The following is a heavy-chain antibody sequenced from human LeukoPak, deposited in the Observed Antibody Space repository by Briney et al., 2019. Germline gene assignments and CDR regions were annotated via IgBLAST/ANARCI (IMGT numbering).Heavy chain of an antibody. Sequence: PGGSLRLSCSASGFTFSRYAMHWVRQAQGKGLEWVSTISGSSTYYADSVKGRFTISTDNSKNTLYLQMSSLRTEDTAVYYCASCYDSSYLLPGYWGQGTLVTVSS. CDR1: GFTFSRYA. V-gene: IGHV3-23*01. CDR2: ISGSST. J-gene: IGHJ4*02. D-gene: IGHD3-22*01. CDR3: ASCYDSSYLLPGY.